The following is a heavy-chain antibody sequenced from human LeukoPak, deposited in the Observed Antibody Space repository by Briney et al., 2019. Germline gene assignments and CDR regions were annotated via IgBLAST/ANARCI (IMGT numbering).Heavy chain of an antibody. D-gene: IGHD6-6*01. V-gene: IGHV3-23*01. J-gene: IGHJ3*02. Sequence: TGGSLRLSCAASGFTFSSYAMSWVRQAPGKGLEWVSGISGSGGSSYYADSVKGRFTISRDNSKNTLYLQMNSLRAEDTAVYYCAKVRWSSSSPIAFDIWGQGTVVTVSS. CDR2: ISGSGGSS. CDR3: AKVRWSSSSPIAFDI. CDR1: GFTFSSYA.